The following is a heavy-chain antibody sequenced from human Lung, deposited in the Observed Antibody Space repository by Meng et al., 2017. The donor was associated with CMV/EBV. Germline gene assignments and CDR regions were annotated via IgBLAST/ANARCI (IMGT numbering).Heavy chain of an antibody. CDR2: IYPGDSDT. CDR3: AGAAYTSFFDF. CDR1: GYSFTSYW. V-gene: IGHV5-51*01. D-gene: IGHD2-2*01. Sequence: SXKGSGYSFTSYWIGWVRQMPGKGLEWMGIIYPGDSDTRYSPSFQGQVTISADKSISNAYLQSSSLQASDTAMYYCAGAAYTSFFDFWGQGTVVTVAS. J-gene: IGHJ4*02.